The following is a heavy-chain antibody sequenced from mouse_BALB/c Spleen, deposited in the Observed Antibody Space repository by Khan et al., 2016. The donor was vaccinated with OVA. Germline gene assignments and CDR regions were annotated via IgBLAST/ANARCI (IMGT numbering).Heavy chain of an antibody. V-gene: IGHV1S22*01. CDR1: GYTFTSYW. J-gene: IGHJ4*01. Sequence: LQQPGSELVRPGASVKLSCKASGYTFTSYWMPWVKQRPGQGLEWIGNIYPGSGSTKYDEKFKRKATLTVDTSSSTASMQLSSLTSEDSAFYYCTRWSYFAMDYWGQGPSVTVSS. CDR2: IYPGSGST. CDR3: TRWSYFAMDY.